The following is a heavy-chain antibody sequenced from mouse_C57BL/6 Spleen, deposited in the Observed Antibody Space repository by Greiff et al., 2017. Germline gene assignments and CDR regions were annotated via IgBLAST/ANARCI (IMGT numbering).Heavy chain of an antibody. J-gene: IGHJ4*01. CDR3: ARRGSSTDYAMDY. Sequence: QVQLQQPGAELVRPGSSVKLSCKASGYTFTSNWMHWVKQRPIQGLEWIGNIDPSDSETHYNQKFKDKATLTEDKSSSTAYMQLSSLTSEDSAVYYCARRGSSTDYAMDYWGQGTSVTVSS. D-gene: IGHD1-1*01. CDR2: IDPSDSET. V-gene: IGHV1-52*01. CDR1: GYTFTSNW.